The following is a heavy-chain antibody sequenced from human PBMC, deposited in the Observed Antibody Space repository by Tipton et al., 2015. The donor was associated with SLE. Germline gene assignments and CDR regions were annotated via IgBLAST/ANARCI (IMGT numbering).Heavy chain of an antibody. CDR2: IYTSGST. Sequence: TLSLTCTVSGGSISSGSYYWSWIRQPAGKGLERIGHIYTSGSTNYNPSLKSRVTISVDTSKNQFSLKLSSVTAADTAVYYCARETGVRGDAFDIWGQGTMVTVSS. V-gene: IGHV4-61*09. CDR1: GGSISSGSYY. CDR3: ARETGVRGDAFDI. J-gene: IGHJ3*02. D-gene: IGHD7-27*01.